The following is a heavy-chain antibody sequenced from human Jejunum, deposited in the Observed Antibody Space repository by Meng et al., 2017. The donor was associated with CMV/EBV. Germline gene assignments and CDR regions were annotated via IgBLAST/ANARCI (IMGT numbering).Heavy chain of an antibody. J-gene: IGHJ6*02. CDR3: ARATQVAAISYYYYGTDV. CDR2: INPSGDST. D-gene: IGHD2-15*01. V-gene: IGHV1-46*01. CDR1: TSYH. Sequence: TSYHMHWVRQAPGQGLEWMGIINPSGDSTNYAQKFQGRVTMTRDTSTSTVYMELSSLRSEDTAVYYCARATQVAAISYYYYGTDVWGQGTTVTVSS.